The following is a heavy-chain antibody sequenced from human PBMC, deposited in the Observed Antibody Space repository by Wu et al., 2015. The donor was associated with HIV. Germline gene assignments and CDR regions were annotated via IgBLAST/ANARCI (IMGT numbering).Heavy chain of an antibody. V-gene: IGHV1-18*01. Sequence: LEQSGAQIQKSGASVTVSCKTSGYTFTDYYIHWVRQAPGHGLEWMGWISGYNGNTNYAHHLQGRVSMTTDTGMGTAYMELRSLGSDDTGTYYCVRESAVRDAFDLWGQGTTVTISS. CDR3: VRESAVRDAFDL. D-gene: IGHD6-19*01. CDR2: ISGYNGNT. CDR1: GYTFTDYY. J-gene: IGHJ3*01.